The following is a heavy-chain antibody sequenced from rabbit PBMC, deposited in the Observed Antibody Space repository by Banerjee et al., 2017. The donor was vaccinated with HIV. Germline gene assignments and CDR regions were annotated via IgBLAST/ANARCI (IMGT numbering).Heavy chain of an antibody. D-gene: IGHD6-1*01. CDR1: GFSFSSSYY. V-gene: IGHV1S40*01. CDR2: IYTGSSGST. J-gene: IGHJ4*01. CDR3: ARYAGYAGYGYALNL. Sequence: QSLEESGGDLVKPGASLTLTCTASGFSFSSSYYMCWVRQAPGKGLEWIGCIYTGSSGSTYYASWAKGRFTISKTSSTTVTLQMTSLTAADTATYFCARYAGYAGYGYALNLWGQGTLVTVS.